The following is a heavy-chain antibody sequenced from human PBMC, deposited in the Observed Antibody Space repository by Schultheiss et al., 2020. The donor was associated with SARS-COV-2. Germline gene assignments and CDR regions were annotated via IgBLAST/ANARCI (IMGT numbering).Heavy chain of an antibody. D-gene: IGHD3-3*01. Sequence: GESLKISCAASGFTFSSYSMNWVRQAPGKGLVWVSRINSDGSSTSYADSVKGRFTISRDNAKNTLYVQMNSLRAEDTAVYYCARGMGGFGFDYWGQGTLVTVSS. CDR2: INSDGSST. CDR1: GFTFSSYS. J-gene: IGHJ4*02. CDR3: ARGMGGFGFDY. V-gene: IGHV3-74*01.